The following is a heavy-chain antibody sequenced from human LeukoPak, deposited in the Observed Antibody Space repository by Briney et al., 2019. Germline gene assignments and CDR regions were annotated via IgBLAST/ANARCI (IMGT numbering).Heavy chain of an antibody. CDR3: ARSADIVVVPAAMPAPLFDY. CDR2: IIPIFGTA. CDR1: GGTFSSYA. J-gene: IGHJ4*02. Sequence: SVKVSCEASGGTFSSYAISWVRQAPGQGLEWMGGIIPIFGTANYAQKFQGRVTITTDESTSTAYMELSSLRSEDTAVYYCARSADIVVVPAAMPAPLFDYWGQGTLVTVSS. D-gene: IGHD2-2*01. V-gene: IGHV1-69*05.